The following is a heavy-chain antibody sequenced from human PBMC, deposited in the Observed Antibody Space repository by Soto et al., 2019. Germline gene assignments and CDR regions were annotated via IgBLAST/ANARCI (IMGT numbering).Heavy chain of an antibody. CDR3: AKNGCSDPACCPNDYALDV. D-gene: IGHD2-15*01. J-gene: IGHJ6*04. CDR2: LTDTGDSA. CDR1: GFRLSDSA. V-gene: IGHV3-23*01. Sequence: EVQLLESGGGLVQPGGSLRLSCAASGFRLSDSAVSWVRQAPGKGLEWVSSLTDTGDSAFYSDSGTGRFTISIDISKSTLYLQMNSLRAEDTAVYNCAKNGCSDPACCPNDYALDVWGRGTTVTVSS.